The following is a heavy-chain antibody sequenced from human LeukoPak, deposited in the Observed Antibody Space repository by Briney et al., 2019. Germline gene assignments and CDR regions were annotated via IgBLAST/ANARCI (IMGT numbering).Heavy chain of an antibody. CDR1: GFTFSSYA. CDR3: GRDRNGRDAFDI. J-gene: IGHJ3*02. V-gene: IGHV3-30-3*01. CDR2: ISYDGSNK. Sequence: PGGSLRLSCAASGFTFSSYAMHWVRQAPGKGLEWVAVISYDGSNKYYADSVKGRFTISRDNSKNTLYLQMNSLRAEDTAVYYCGRDRNGRDAFDIWGQGTMVTVSS.